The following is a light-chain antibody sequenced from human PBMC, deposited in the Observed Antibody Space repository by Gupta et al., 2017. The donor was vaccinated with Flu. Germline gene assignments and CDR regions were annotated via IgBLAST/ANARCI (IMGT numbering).Light chain of an antibody. J-gene: IGLJ2*01. CDR3: SSYAGNKKL. V-gene: IGLV2-8*01. CDR2: EVN. Sequence: GTSSEVGDSKYVSWYQQHPGKAPKLMIYEVNARASGVPDRFSGSKSGNTASLTVSGLQAEDEADYYCSSYAGNKKLFGGGTKLTVL. CDR1: SSEVGDSKY.